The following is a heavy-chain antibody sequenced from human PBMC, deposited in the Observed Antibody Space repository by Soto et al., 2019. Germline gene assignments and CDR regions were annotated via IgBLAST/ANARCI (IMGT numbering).Heavy chain of an antibody. CDR3: ARRERAAGTDWWFDP. CDR1: GGSISSSSFH. J-gene: IGHJ5*02. D-gene: IGHD6-13*01. CDR2: IYYSGST. Sequence: SETRSLTCTVSGGSISSSSFHLGWIRQPPGKGLEWIGSIYYSGSTYYSPSLKSRVTISVDTSKNQFSLKLSSVTAADTAMYYCARRERAAGTDWWFDPWGQGTLVT. V-gene: IGHV4-39*01.